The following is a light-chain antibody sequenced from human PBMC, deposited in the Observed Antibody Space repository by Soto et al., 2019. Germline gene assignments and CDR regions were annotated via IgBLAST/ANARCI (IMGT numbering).Light chain of an antibody. Sequence: DIQMTQSPPSLSASVGDRVTITCRASQSIRVYLNWYQHKPGKAPKLLIYAASTLQSGVPSRFSGSGSGTDFTLTISCLQSEDFATYYCQQYYSYPWTFGQGTKVDIK. V-gene: IGKV1-39*01. J-gene: IGKJ1*01. CDR2: AAS. CDR3: QQYYSYPWT. CDR1: QSIRVY.